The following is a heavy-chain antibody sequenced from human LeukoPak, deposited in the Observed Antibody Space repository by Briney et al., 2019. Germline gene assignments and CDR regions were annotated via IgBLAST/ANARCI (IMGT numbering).Heavy chain of an antibody. CDR3: VRHNYGYDY. D-gene: IGHD3-10*01. Sequence: GGSLRLSCAASGFTFSNYAMSWVRQAPGKGLEWVSHSHNDGNSVSYADSVKGRFTVSRDNAKNTLYLQMNRLRAEDTAVYYCVRHNYGYDYWGLGTLVTVSS. V-gene: IGHV3-23*03. CDR1: GFTFSNYA. CDR2: SHNDGNSV. J-gene: IGHJ4*02.